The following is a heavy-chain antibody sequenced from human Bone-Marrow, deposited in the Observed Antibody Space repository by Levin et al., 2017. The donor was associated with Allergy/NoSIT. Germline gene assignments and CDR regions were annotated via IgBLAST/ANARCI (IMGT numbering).Heavy chain of an antibody. CDR1: GGSFSNYY. J-gene: IGHJ6*02. CDR2: INHSGTT. CDR3: ARLYTRRGSYYHDMDV. Sequence: SQTLSLTCAVYGGSFSNYYWSWIRQSPVEGLEWIGEINHSGTTYYNPSLKSRVTISVDTSRKQFSLNLTSVTAADTAVYYCARLYTRRGSYYHDMDVWGQGTTVTVS. D-gene: IGHD3-10*01. V-gene: IGHV4-34*01.